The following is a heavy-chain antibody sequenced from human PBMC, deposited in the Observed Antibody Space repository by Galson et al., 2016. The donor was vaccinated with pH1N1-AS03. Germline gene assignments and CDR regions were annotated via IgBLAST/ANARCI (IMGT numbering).Heavy chain of an antibody. CDR1: GFNLSDYY. CDR2: ISSSGTTI. CDR3: ARSYGGTSLDI. D-gene: IGHD4-23*01. V-gene: IGHV3-11*01. J-gene: IGHJ3*02. Sequence: SLRLSCAASGFNLSDYYMTWIRQAPGKGLEWVSYISSSGTTIFYADSVDGRFTISRDNAKNSLFLQMNSLRAEDTAVYYCARSYGGTSLDIWGQGTMVTVSS.